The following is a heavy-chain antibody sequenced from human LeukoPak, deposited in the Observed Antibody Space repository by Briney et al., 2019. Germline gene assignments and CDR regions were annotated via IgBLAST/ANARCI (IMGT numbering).Heavy chain of an antibody. CDR3: ARLRFGD. J-gene: IGHJ5*02. V-gene: IGHV3-48*02. CDR1: GFTFCSHN. Sequence: PGGSLRLSCADSGFTFCSHNTDWVRQAPGKGLEWVSYISSSSSAIYYADSVKGRFTISRDNAKSSLYLQMSSLRDEDTAVYYCARLRFGDSGQATLVTVSS. CDR2: ISSSSSAI.